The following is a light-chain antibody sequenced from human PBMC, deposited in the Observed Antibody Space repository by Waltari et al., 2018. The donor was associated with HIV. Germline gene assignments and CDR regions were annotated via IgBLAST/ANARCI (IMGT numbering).Light chain of an antibody. CDR1: SSDVGSYNR. Sequence: QSALTQPPSVSGSPGQSVTISCTGTSSDVGSYNRVSWYQQPPGTAPNLMIYEVSNRPSGVPDRFSGYKSGNTASLTISGLQAEDEADYYCSLYTSSSLVFGGGTKLTVL. CDR2: EVS. J-gene: IGLJ2*01. CDR3: SLYTSSSLV. V-gene: IGLV2-18*01.